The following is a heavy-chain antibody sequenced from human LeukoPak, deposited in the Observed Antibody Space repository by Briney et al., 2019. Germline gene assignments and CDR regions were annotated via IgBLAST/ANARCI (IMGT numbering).Heavy chain of an antibody. CDR1: GGSVSSTNW. V-gene: IGHV4-4*02. D-gene: IGHD6-25*01. CDR3: AREGGFYRPLDY. Sequence: PSETLSLTCGVSGGSVSSTNWWTWICQPPGKGLEWIGEVHLDGRTNFNPSLKSRLTMSVDLSENHVSLKLTSVTAADTAVYHCAREGGFYRPLDYSGQGTLVTVSS. CDR2: VHLDGRT. J-gene: IGHJ4*02.